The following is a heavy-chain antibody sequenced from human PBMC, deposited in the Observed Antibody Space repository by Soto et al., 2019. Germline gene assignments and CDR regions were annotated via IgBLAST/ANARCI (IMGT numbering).Heavy chain of an antibody. Sequence: ASVKVSCKASGGTFSSYAISWVRQAPGQGLEWMGGIIPIFGTANYSQKFQGRVTITADESTRTAYMELSRLRSEDTAVYYCAREPGGIVVVPAAITPHSYYYYYGMDVWGQGTTVTVSS. J-gene: IGHJ6*02. CDR1: GGTFSSYA. CDR2: IIPIFGTA. CDR3: AREPGGIVVVPAAITPHSYYYYYGMDV. V-gene: IGHV1-69*13. D-gene: IGHD2-2*02.